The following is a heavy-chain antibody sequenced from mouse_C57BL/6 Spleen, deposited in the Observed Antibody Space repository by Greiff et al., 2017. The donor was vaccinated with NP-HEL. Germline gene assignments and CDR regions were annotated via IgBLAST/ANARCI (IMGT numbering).Heavy chain of an antibody. CDR1: GYTFTSYW. J-gene: IGHJ2*01. D-gene: IGHD1-1*01. V-gene: IGHV1-53*01. CDR2: INPSNGGT. CDR3: ARDYGSSPDY. Sequence: QVQLQQPGTELVKPGASGYTFTSYWMHWVKQRPGQGLEWIGNINPSNGGTNYNEKFKSKATLTVDKSSSTAYMQLSSLTSEDSAVYYCARDYGSSPDYWGQGTTLTVSS.